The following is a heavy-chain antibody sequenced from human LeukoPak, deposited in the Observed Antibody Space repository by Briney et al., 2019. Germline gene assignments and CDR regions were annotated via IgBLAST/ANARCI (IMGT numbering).Heavy chain of an antibody. CDR2: IYYSGST. CDR3: ARGRAMVRNRKTYYFDY. Sequence: SETLSLTCTVSGGSISSSSYYWGWIRQPPGKGLEWIGSIYYSGSTYYNPSLKSRVTISVDTSKNQFSLKLSSVTAADTAVYYCARGRAMVRNRKTYYFDYWGQGTLVTVSS. J-gene: IGHJ4*02. V-gene: IGHV4-39*07. D-gene: IGHD3-10*01. CDR1: GGSISSSSYY.